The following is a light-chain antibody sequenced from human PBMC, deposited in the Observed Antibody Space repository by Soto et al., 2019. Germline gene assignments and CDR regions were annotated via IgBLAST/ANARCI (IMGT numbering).Light chain of an antibody. CDR1: QGISSW. V-gene: IGKV1-12*01. CDR3: QQYDSFSVT. Sequence: IHMTHSPASVSASVLYRVTITFLASQGISSWLAWYQQKPGKAPKLLIYAASSLQSGVPPRFSGSGSGTEFTLTISSLQPDDFATYYCQQYDSFSVTFGQGTKVDI. J-gene: IGKJ1*01. CDR2: AAS.